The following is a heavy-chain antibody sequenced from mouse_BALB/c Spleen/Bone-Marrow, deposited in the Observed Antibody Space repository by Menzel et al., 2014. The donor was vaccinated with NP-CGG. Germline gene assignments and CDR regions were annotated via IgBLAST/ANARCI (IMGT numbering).Heavy chain of an antibody. CDR2: IDTSDSYT. D-gene: IGHD2-14*01. CDR1: GHAFXDYW. V-gene: IGHV1-69*01. CDR3: AGSDYRFDPLPY. Sequence: QVQLKESGAELVMPGASVKMSCKASGHAFXDYWMHWVKQRPGQGLEWIGAIDTSDSYTSYNRKFKGKATLTVDESSSTAYMQLSSLTSEDSAVYYCAGSDYRFDPLPYWGQGTLVTVSA. J-gene: IGHJ3*01.